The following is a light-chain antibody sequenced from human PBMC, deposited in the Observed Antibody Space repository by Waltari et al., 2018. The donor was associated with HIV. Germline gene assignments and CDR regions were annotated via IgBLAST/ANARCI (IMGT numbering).Light chain of an antibody. CDR3: QVWHYTVV. CDR2: NDI. J-gene: IGLJ2*01. Sequence: SYELTQPFSSSVALGQTARITCGGSNIGTKDVHWYQQKPGPAPLLLIFNDIHRPSGVPERFSASKSRNMATLTIIGAQAGDEAAYYCQVWHYTVVFGGGTKVTVL. V-gene: IGLV3-9*01. CDR1: NIGTKD.